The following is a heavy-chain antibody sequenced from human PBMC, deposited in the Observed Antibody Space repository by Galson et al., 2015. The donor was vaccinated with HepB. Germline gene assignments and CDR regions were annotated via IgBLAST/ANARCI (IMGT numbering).Heavy chain of an antibody. J-gene: IGHJ4*02. CDR2: ISAYNGNT. D-gene: IGHD6-13*01. V-gene: IGHV1-18*01. CDR3: ASGYSSTGENEAFDY. Sequence: SVKVSCKASGYTFTSYGISWVRQAPGQGLEWMGWISAYNGNTNYAQKLQGRVTMTTDTSTSTAYMELRSLRSDDTAVYYCASGYSSTGENEAFDYWGQGTLVTVSS. CDR1: GYTFTSYG.